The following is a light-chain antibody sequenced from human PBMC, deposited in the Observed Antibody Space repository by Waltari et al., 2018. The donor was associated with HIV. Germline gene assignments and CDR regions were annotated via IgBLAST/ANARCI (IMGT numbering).Light chain of an antibody. V-gene: IGLV2-11*01. CDR3: CSYAGSYTLKV. CDR2: DVS. CDR1: SSDVGGYNY. J-gene: IGLJ2*01. Sequence: QSALTQPRSVSGSPGQSVTISCTGTSSDVGGYNYVSWYQHHPGKAPNLMINDVSKRPSGVPRRFSGSKSGNTASLTISGLQAEDEADYYCCSYAGSYTLKVFGGGTKLTVL.